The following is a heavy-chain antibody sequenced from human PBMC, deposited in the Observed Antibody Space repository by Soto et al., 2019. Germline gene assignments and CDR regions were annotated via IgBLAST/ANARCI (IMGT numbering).Heavy chain of an antibody. CDR2: IYYSGST. V-gene: IGHV4-39*01. CDR3: ARPSGSYLYYFDY. CDR1: GGSISSNYYY. D-gene: IGHD1-26*01. J-gene: IGHJ4*02. Sequence: SETLSLTCTVPGGSISSNYYYWGWIRQPPGKGLEWIGSIYYSGSTYYNPSLKSRVTISVDTSKNQFSLKLSSVTAADTAVYYCARPSGSYLYYFDYWGQGTLVTVSS.